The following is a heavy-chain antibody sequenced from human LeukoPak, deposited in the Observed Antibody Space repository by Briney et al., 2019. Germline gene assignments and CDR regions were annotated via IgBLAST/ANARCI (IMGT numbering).Heavy chain of an antibody. V-gene: IGHV3-30*18. CDR2: ISSDGSDK. D-gene: IGHD2-15*01. CDR3: AKDHDTGGAAYYFDY. CDR1: GFTFNKYG. Sequence: QPGGSLRLSCAASGFTFNKYGMHWVRQAPGKGLEWVAVISSDGSDKYYADSVKGRFTISRGNSKNTLYLQMNSLSSVDTAVYYCAKDHDTGGAAYYFDYSGQGTLVTVSS. J-gene: IGHJ4*02.